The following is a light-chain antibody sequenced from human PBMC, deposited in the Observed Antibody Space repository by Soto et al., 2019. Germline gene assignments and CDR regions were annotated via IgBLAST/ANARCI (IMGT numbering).Light chain of an antibody. CDR1: QSVSGRY. V-gene: IGKV3D-20*02. CDR2: GAS. J-gene: IGKJ5*01. Sequence: EIVLTQSPGSLLVSAGERATLSSRASQSVSGRYLAWYPPTPGQAPRLXXYGASSRANGIPGRFSGGGSCTDLTLTISRLEPEDFAIYYCQQRSNWPPITFGQGTRLEIK. CDR3: QQRSNWPPIT.